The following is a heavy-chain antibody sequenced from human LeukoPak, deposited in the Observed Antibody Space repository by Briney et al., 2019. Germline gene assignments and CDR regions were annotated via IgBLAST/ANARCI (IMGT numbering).Heavy chain of an antibody. D-gene: IGHD3-3*01. Sequence: GGSLRLSCTASGFTFGDYAMSWVRQAPGKGLEWVGFIRSKAYGGTTEYAASVKGRFTISRDDSKSIAYLQMDSLKTEDTAVYYCTRSPYYDFWSGYWADYWSQGTLVTVSS. CDR1: GFTFGDYA. J-gene: IGHJ4*02. V-gene: IGHV3-49*04. CDR3: TRSPYYDFWSGYWADY. CDR2: IRSKAYGGTT.